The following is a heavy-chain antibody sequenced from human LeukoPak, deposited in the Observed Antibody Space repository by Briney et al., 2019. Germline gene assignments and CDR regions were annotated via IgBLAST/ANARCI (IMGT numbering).Heavy chain of an antibody. D-gene: IGHD2-2*01. J-gene: IGHJ4*02. CDR3: AKEEGYCSSTSCYVPPFFDY. V-gene: IGHV3-23*01. CDR1: GFTFSSYA. CDR2: ISGSGGST. Sequence: GGSLRLSCAASGFTFSSYAMSWVRQAPGKGLEWVSAISGSGGSTYYADSVKGRFTISRDNSKNTLYLQMNSLRAEDMAVYYCAKEEGYCSSTSCYVPPFFDYWGQGALVTVSS.